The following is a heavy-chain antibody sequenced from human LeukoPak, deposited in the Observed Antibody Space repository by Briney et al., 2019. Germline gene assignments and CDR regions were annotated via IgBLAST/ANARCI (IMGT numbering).Heavy chain of an antibody. D-gene: IGHD3-10*01. V-gene: IGHV3-21*01. CDR3: ARDFYGSGSQADY. CDR2: ISSSSSYI. CDR1: GFTFSSYS. Sequence: GGSLRLSCAASGFTFSSYSMNWVRQAPGKGLEWVSSISSSSSYIYYADSVKGRFTISRDNAKNTLYLQMNSLRAEDTAVYYCARDFYGSGSQADYWGQGTLVTVSS. J-gene: IGHJ4*02.